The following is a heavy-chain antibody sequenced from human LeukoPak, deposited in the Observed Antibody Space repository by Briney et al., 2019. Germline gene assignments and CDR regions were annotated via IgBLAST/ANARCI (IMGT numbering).Heavy chain of an antibody. J-gene: IGHJ5*02. Sequence: PSETLSLTCTVSGASISNYYWNWIRQPPGKGLEWIGYIYYSGSTNYNPSLKSRVTISLDTSKTQFSLKLSSVTAADTAVYYCARGHYLSGSYNWFDPWGQGTLVTVSS. D-gene: IGHD3-10*01. CDR3: ARGHYLSGSYNWFDP. V-gene: IGHV4-59*01. CDR2: IYYSGST. CDR1: GASISNYY.